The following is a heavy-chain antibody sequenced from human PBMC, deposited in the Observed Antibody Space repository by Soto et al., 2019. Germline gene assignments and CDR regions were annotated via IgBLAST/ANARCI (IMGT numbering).Heavy chain of an antibody. Sequence: GGSLRLSCAASGFTFSSYGMHWVRQAPGKGLEWVAVIWYDGSNKYYADSVKGRFTISRDNSKNTLYLQMNSLRAEDTAVYYCARFPHYGDYPYYYYGMDVWGQGTTVTVSS. J-gene: IGHJ6*02. CDR2: IWYDGSNK. CDR1: GFTFSSYG. CDR3: ARFPHYGDYPYYYYGMDV. D-gene: IGHD4-17*01. V-gene: IGHV3-33*01.